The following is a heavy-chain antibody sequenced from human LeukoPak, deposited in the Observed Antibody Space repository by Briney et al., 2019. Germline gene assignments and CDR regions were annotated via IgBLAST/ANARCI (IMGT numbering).Heavy chain of an antibody. V-gene: IGHV4-31*03. CDR1: GGSISSGGYY. Sequence: SETLSLTYTVSGGSISSGGYYWSWIRQHPGKGLEWIGYIYYSGSTYYNPSLKSRVTISVDTSKNQFSLKLSSVTAADTAVYYCARGGDRGAAAGIFDYWGQGTLVTVSS. CDR2: IYYSGST. J-gene: IGHJ4*02. CDR3: ARGGDRGAAAGIFDY. D-gene: IGHD6-13*01.